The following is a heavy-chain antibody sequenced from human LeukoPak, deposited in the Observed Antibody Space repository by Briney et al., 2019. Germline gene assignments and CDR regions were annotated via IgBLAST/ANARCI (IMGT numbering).Heavy chain of an antibody. CDR3: ARALYNHGWFPDYFDY. Sequence: PGRSLRLSCAASGFTFSIYALHWVRQAPGKGLEWVAVISHDGSNKYYADSVKGRFTISRDNSKNTLYLQMNSLRADDTAVYYCARALYNHGWFPDYFDYWGQGTLVTVSS. CDR1: GFTFSIYA. D-gene: IGHD6-19*01. J-gene: IGHJ4*02. CDR2: ISHDGSNK. V-gene: IGHV3-30-3*01.